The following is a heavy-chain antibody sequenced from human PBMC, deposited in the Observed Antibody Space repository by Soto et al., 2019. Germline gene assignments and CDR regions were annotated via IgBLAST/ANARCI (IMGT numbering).Heavy chain of an antibody. CDR3: ARARYSSGWSDD. Sequence: ASVKVSCKTSGYSFTSHYVHWVRQAPGQGLEWMGVIKPSGGRPNYAQRFQGRLTMTGDTSTSTVYMELSSLRSEDTAVYRGARARYSSGWSDDWGQRTLVTVSS. D-gene: IGHD6-19*01. CDR2: IKPSGGRP. J-gene: IGHJ5*02. CDR1: GYSFTSHY. V-gene: IGHV1-46*01.